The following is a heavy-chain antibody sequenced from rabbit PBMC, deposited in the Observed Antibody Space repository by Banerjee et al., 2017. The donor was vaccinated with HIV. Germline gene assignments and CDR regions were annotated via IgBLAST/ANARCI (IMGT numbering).Heavy chain of an antibody. Sequence: QLEESGGDLVKPGASLTLSCKGSGFDFSSYYMSWVRQAPGKGLEWIGIIYAAKGNTDYASWVNGRFTISSDNAQNTVDLQMNSLTAADTATYFCARADIVIVVDDPYYLNLWGPGTLVTVS. J-gene: IGHJ4*01. CDR3: ARADIVIVVDDPYYLNL. CDR2: IYAAKGNT. CDR1: GFDFSSYY. D-gene: IGHD1-1*01. V-gene: IGHV1S7*01.